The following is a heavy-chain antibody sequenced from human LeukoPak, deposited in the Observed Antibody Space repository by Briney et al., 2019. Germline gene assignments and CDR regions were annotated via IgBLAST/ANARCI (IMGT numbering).Heavy chain of an antibody. CDR3: RICGGDCSLIDC. V-gene: IGHV3-53*01. CDR1: GFTFSSSY. J-gene: IGHJ4*02. CDR2: VYRGGGT. Sequence: PGGSLRLSCAASGFTFSSSYMSWVRQAPGKGLEWVSVVYRGGGTNYADSVRGRFTISRDTSKNTMYLQMNSLRDGDTAVYYCRICGGDCSLIDCWGQGALVTVSS. D-gene: IGHD2-21*02.